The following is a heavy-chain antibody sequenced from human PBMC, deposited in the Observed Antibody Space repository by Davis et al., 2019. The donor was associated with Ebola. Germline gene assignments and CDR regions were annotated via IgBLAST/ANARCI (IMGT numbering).Heavy chain of an antibody. Sequence: PGGSLRLSCAASGFTFSAYWMSWVRQAPGKGLEWVANIKQDGSEKYYVDSVEGRFTISRDNAKNSLYLRLNSLRAEDSAVYYCARTIWGSYHSHFDYWGQGTLVTVSS. CDR1: GFTFSAYW. CDR3: ARTIWGSYHSHFDY. CDR2: IKQDGSEK. D-gene: IGHD3-16*02. J-gene: IGHJ4*02. V-gene: IGHV3-7*03.